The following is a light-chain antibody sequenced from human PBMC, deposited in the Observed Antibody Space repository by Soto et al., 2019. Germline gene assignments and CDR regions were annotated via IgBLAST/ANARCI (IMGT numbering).Light chain of an antibody. CDR2: EGS. CDR3: CSYASSSTYV. Sequence: QSALTQPASVSGSPGQSTTISCTGTNSDVGRYNLVSWYQQHPGKAPKLMVYEGSKRPSGVSTRFSGSKSGNTASLTISGRQAEDEADYYCCSYASSSTYVFGTGTKVTVL. CDR1: NSDVGRYNL. J-gene: IGLJ1*01. V-gene: IGLV2-23*01.